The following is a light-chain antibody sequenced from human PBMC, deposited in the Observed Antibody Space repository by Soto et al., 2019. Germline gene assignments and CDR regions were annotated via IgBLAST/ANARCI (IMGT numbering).Light chain of an antibody. CDR3: QQSYSTWT. V-gene: IGKV1-39*01. CDR1: QSISSY. CDR2: AAS. Sequence: DIQMTQSPSSLSASVGDRVTTTCRASQSISSYLNWYQQKPGKAPKLLIYAASSLQSGVPSRFSGSGSGTDFTLTISSLQPEDFATYYCQQSYSTWTFGQGTKVDIK. J-gene: IGKJ1*01.